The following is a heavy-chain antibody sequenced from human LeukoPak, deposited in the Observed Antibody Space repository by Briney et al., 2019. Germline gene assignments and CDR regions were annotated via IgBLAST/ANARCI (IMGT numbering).Heavy chain of an antibody. Sequence: SETLSLTCAVSGGSVSSGTYSWSWIRQPPGKGLEWIGYIYHSGSTYYNPSLRSRVTISVDRSKNQFSLKLSSVTAADTAVYYCAREAVGGSGDNWFDPWGQGILVTVSS. V-gene: IGHV4-30-2*01. J-gene: IGHJ5*02. CDR1: GGSVSSGTYS. CDR3: AREAVGGSGDNWFDP. CDR2: IYHSGST. D-gene: IGHD3-3*01.